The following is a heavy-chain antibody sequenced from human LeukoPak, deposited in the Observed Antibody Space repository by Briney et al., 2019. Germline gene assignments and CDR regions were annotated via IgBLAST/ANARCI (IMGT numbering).Heavy chain of an antibody. V-gene: IGHV3-7*01. D-gene: IGHD5-24*01. CDR2: IRQDGSEK. CDR3: ATHGYNRDYYFDY. J-gene: IGHJ4*02. Sequence: GGSLRLSCAASGFTFSSYWMTWVRQAPGKGLEWVANIRQDGSEKHCVDSVKGRFIISRDNAKNSLYLQMNSLRAEDTAVYYCATHGYNRDYYFDYWGQGTLVTVSS. CDR1: GFTFSSYW.